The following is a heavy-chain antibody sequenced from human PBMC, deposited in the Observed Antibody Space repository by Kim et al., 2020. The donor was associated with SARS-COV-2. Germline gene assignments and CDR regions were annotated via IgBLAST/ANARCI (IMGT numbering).Heavy chain of an antibody. CDR1: GGSFSGYY. D-gene: IGHD6-13*01. Sequence: SETLSLTCAVYGGSFSGYYWSWIRQPPGKGLEWIGEINHSGSTNYNPSRKSRVTISVDRSKNQFSLNLTSVTAADTAVYYCATRPSRWSSSAWGQGTLVTVSS. CDR3: ATRPSRWSSSA. J-gene: IGHJ5*02. V-gene: IGHV4-34*01. CDR2: INHSGST.